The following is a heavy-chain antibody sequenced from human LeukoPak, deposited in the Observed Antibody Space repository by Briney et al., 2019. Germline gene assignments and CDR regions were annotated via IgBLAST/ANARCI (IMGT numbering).Heavy chain of an antibody. J-gene: IGHJ4*02. CDR2: IRYDGSLQ. V-gene: IGHV3-30*02. D-gene: IGHD3-22*01. CDR3: VKDGSSSFYYYFDY. Sequence: GGSLRLSCAASGFTFTSYAMHWVRQAPGKGLEWVAFIRYDGSLQFYTHSVKGRFTVSRGNSKNTLYLQMHSLRAEDTAVYYCVKDGSSSFYYYFDYWGQGALVTVSS. CDR1: GFTFTSYA.